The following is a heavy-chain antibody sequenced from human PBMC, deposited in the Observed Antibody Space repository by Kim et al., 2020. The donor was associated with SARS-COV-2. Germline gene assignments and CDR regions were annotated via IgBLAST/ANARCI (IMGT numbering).Heavy chain of an antibody. CDR2: IYYSGST. D-gene: IGHD5-12*01. V-gene: IGHV4-39*07. Sequence: SETLSLTCTVSGGSISSSSYYWGWIRQPPGKGLEWIGSIYYSGSTYYNPSLKSRVTISVDTSKNQFSLKLSSVTAADTAVYDCARPSDHATNFDYWGQGTLVTVSS. J-gene: IGHJ4*02. CDR3: ARPSDHATNFDY. CDR1: GGSISSSSYY.